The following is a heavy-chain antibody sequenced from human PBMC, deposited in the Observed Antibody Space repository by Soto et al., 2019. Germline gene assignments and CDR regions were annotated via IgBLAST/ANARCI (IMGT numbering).Heavy chain of an antibody. Sequence: EVQLVESGGGLIQPGGSLRLSCAASGFTVSSNYMSWVRQAPGKGLEWVSVIYSGGSTYYADSVKGRFTISRDNSKNTLYLQMNSLRAEDTAVYYCARELYGDYREYYFDYWGQGTLVTVSS. J-gene: IGHJ4*02. CDR2: IYSGGST. CDR1: GFTVSSNY. V-gene: IGHV3-53*01. D-gene: IGHD4-17*01. CDR3: ARELYGDYREYYFDY.